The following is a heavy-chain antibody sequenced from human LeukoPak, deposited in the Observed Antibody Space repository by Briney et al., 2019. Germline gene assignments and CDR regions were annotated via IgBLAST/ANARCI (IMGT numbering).Heavy chain of an antibody. J-gene: IGHJ6*03. D-gene: IGHD3-10*01. Sequence: GASVKVSCKVSGYTLTELSMHWVRQAPGKGLEWMGGFDPEDGETIYAQKFQGRVTMTEDTSTDTAYMELSSLRSEDTAVYYCATNPLVRGVRDYYYYYMDVWGKGTTVTVSS. CDR2: FDPEDGET. CDR1: GYTLTELS. V-gene: IGHV1-24*01. CDR3: ATNPLVRGVRDYYYYYMDV.